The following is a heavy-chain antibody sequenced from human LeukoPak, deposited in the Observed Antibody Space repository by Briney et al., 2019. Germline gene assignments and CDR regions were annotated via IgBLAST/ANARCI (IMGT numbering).Heavy chain of an antibody. CDR3: ARNSGELGA. J-gene: IGHJ5*02. CDR2: IYSGGGT. Sequence: GGSLRLSCAASGFTVSNNYMSWVRRAAAQGLKLVSLIYSGGGTYSADSLKGRFTISRDNSKNTLYLQMNSLRAEDTAVYHCARNSGELGAWGQGTLVTVSS. V-gene: IGHV3-53*01. D-gene: IGHD2-21*01. CDR1: GFTVSNNY.